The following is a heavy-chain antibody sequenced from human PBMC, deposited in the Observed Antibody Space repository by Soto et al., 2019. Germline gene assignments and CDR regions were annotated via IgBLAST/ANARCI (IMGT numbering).Heavy chain of an antibody. V-gene: IGHV3-48*01. CDR1: GFTFSSYS. CDR3: ARPPPQLVYDYIWGSYRRVSWYFDL. J-gene: IGHJ2*01. CDR2: ISSSSSTI. D-gene: IGHD3-16*02. Sequence: GGSLRLSCAASGFTFSSYSMNWVRQAPGKGLEWVSYISSSSSTIYYADSVKGRFTISRDNAKNSLYLQMNSLRAEDTAVYYCARPPPQLVYDYIWGSYRRVSWYFDLWGRGTLVTVSS.